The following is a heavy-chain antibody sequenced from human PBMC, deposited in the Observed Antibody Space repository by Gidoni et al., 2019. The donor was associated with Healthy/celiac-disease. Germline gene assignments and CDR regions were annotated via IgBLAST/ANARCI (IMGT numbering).Heavy chain of an antibody. Sequence: QVQLQQWGAGLLKPSETLSLTCAVYGGSFSGYYWSWIRQPPGKGLEWIGEINHSGSTNCNPSLKSRVTISVDTSKSQFSLKLSSMTAADTALYYCASRPYHDIWSGAPLGSSRWYFDYWGQGTLVTVSS. J-gene: IGHJ4*02. D-gene: IGHD3-3*01. CDR1: GGSFSGYY. CDR2: INHSGST. V-gene: IGHV4-34*02. CDR3: ASRPYHDIWSGAPLGSSRWYFDY.